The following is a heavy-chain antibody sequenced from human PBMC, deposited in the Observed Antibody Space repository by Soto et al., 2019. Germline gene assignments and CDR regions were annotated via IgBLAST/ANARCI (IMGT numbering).Heavy chain of an antibody. J-gene: IGHJ4*02. V-gene: IGHV4-31*03. CDR2: IYSSGVT. CDR3: ATKPNGLYYFDY. Sequence: PSETLSLTCTVSGGSISTGGYYWSWIRQHPGKGLEWIGYIYSSGVTYYDPSLKSRVTMSVDMSRNQFSLRLSSVTAADTALYYCATKPNGLYYFDYWGQGALVT. CDR1: GGSISTGGYY. D-gene: IGHD2-8*01.